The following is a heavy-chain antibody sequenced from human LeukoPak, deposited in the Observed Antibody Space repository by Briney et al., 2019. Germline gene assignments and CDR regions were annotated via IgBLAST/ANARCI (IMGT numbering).Heavy chain of an antibody. J-gene: IGHJ4*02. V-gene: IGHV3-33*01. D-gene: IGHD6-13*01. CDR3: ARGGGIAAAGLDY. CDR2: IWYDGSNK. Sequence: GGSLRLSCAASGFTFSSYGMHWVRQAPGKGLEWVAVIWYDGSNKYYADSVKGRFTISRDNSKNTLYLQMNSLRAEDTAVYYCARGGGIAAAGLDYRGQGTLVTVSS. CDR1: GFTFSSYG.